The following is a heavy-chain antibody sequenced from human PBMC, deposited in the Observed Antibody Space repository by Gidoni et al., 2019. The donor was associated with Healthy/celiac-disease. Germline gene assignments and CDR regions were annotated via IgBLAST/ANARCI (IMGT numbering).Heavy chain of an antibody. J-gene: IGHJ4*02. Sequence: EVQLVESGGGLVQPGRSLRLSCAASGFTFDDYAMHWVRQAPGKGLEWVSGISWNSGSIGYADSVKGRFTISRDNAKNSLYLQMNSLRAEDTALYYCAKGSTVTPIYFDYWGQGTLVTVSS. V-gene: IGHV3-9*01. CDR3: AKGSTVTPIYFDY. CDR2: ISWNSGSI. CDR1: GFTFDDYA. D-gene: IGHD4-4*01.